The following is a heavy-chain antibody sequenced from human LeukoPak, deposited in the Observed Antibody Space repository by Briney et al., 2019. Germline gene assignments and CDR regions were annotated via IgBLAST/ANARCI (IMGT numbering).Heavy chain of an antibody. Sequence: PSQTLSLTCTVSGGSISSGDYYWSWIRQPPGKGLVWIGYIYYSGSTYYNPSLKSRVTISVDTSKNQFSLRLSSVTAADTAVYYCARGEEGYCSGGSCYSNWFDPWGQGTLVTVSS. CDR2: IYYSGST. CDR1: GGSISSGDYY. V-gene: IGHV4-30-4*08. CDR3: ARGEEGYCSGGSCYSNWFDP. D-gene: IGHD2-15*01. J-gene: IGHJ5*02.